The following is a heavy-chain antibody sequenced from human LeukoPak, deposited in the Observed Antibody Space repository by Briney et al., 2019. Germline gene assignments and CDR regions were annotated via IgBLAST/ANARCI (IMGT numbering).Heavy chain of an antibody. J-gene: IGHJ4*02. Sequence: SETLSLTCAVYGGSFSGYYWSWIRQPPGKGLEWIGEINHSGSTNYNPSLKSRVTISVDTSKNQFSLKLSSVTAADTAVYYCVRGGQWLVPFDYWAREPWSPSPQ. CDR1: GGSFSGYY. CDR2: INHSGST. V-gene: IGHV4-34*01. D-gene: IGHD6-19*01. CDR3: VRGGQWLVPFDY.